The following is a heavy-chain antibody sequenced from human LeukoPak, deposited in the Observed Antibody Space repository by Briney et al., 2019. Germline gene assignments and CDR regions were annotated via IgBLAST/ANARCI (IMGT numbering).Heavy chain of an antibody. CDR1: GFTFNNYA. CDR2: ISSDESNK. CDR3: ATDYSYGSGSYYNRFDN. V-gene: IGHV3-30*03. D-gene: IGHD3-10*01. Sequence: GGSLRLSCAASGFTFNNYAMHWVRQAPGEGLEWVALISSDESNKYYADSVKGRFTIFRGNSMNTLYLQMNSLRADDTAVYYCATDYSYGSGSYYNRFDNWGQGTLVTVSS. J-gene: IGHJ4*02.